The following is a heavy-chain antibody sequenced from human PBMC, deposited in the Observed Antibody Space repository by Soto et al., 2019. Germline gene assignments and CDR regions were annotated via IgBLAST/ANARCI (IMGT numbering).Heavy chain of an antibody. J-gene: IGHJ4*02. V-gene: IGHV3-30-3*01. CDR3: ARGNYYGSGSYYNFGIDY. CDR1: GFTFSSYA. Sequence: QVQLVESGGGVVQPGRSLRLSCAASGFTFSSYAMHWVRQAPGKGLEWVAVISYDGSNKYYADSVKGRFTISRDNSKNTLYLQMNSLRAEDTAVYYCARGNYYGSGSYYNFGIDYWGQGTLVTVSS. D-gene: IGHD3-10*01. CDR2: ISYDGSNK.